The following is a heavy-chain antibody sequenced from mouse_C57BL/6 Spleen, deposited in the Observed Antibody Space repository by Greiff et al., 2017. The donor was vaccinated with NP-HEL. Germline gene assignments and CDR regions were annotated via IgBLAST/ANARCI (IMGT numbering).Heavy chain of an antibody. CDR3: ARGYGSSYCYFDY. J-gene: IGHJ2*01. V-gene: IGHV14-3*01. Sequence: VQLKESVAELVRPGASVKLSCTASGFNIKNTYMHWVKQRPEQGLEWIGRIDPANGNTKYAPKFQGKATLTADTSSNTAYLQLSSLTSEDTAIYYCARGYGSSYCYFDYWGQGTTLTVSS. CDR1: GFNIKNTY. CDR2: IDPANGNT. D-gene: IGHD1-1*01.